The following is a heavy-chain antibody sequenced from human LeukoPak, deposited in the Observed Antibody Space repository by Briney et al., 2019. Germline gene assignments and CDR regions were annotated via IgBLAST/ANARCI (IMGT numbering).Heavy chain of an antibody. V-gene: IGHV3-33*01. CDR1: GLTFSSYG. CDR2: IWYDGSNK. J-gene: IGHJ3*02. CDR3: ARDFSVGHDAFDI. D-gene: IGHD1-26*01. Sequence: PGGSLRLSCAASGLTFSSYGMHWVRQAPGKGLEWVAVIWYDGSNKYYADSVKGRFAISRDNSKNTLYLQMNSLRAEDTAVYYCARDFSVGHDAFDIWGQGTMVTVSS.